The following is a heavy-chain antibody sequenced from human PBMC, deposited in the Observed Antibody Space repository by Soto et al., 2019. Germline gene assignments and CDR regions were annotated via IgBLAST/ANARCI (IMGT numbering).Heavy chain of an antibody. CDR1: GFTFSSYA. Sequence: GGSLRLSCAASGFTFSSYAMSWVRQAPGKGLEWVSAISGSGGSTYYADSVKGRFTISRDNSKNTLYLQMNSLRAEDTAVYYCAKARFRIAARPSGVYWFDPWGQGTLVTVSS. CDR3: AKARFRIAARPSGVYWFDP. D-gene: IGHD6-6*01. CDR2: ISGSGGST. V-gene: IGHV3-23*01. J-gene: IGHJ5*02.